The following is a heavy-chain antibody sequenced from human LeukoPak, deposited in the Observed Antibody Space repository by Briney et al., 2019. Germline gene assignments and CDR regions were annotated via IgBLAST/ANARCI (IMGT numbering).Heavy chain of an antibody. CDR3: ARGRITTVRGVTFYFDY. J-gene: IGHJ4*02. CDR1: GGTFSSYA. Sequence: SVKVSCKASGGTFSSYAISWVRQAPGQGLEWMGGIIPIFCTANYAQKFQGRVTITADESTSRAYMELSSLRSEDTAVYYCARGRITTVRGVTFYFDYWGQGTLVTVSS. CDR2: IIPIFCTA. D-gene: IGHD3-10*01. V-gene: IGHV1-69*13.